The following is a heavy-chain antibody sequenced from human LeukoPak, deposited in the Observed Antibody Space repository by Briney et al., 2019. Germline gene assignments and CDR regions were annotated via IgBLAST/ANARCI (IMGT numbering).Heavy chain of an antibody. CDR3: ARDLGPYTGSYYSYYHYMDV. J-gene: IGHJ6*03. CDR2: ISGYNGNT. CDR1: GYNFATSG. V-gene: IGHV1-18*01. Sequence: ASVKVSRKAYGYNFATSGIGWVRQAPGQGLEWLGWISGYNGNTKSAPKLQGRVTMTTDTSTDTAYLELGSLSVDDTAIYYCARDLGPYTGSYYSYYHYMDVWGEGTSVTVSS. D-gene: IGHD1-26*01.